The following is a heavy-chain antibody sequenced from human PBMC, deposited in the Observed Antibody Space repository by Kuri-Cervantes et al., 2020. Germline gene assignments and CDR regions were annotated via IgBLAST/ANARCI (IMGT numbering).Heavy chain of an antibody. CDR3: ARQESGLEYYYYFYMDV. D-gene: IGHD3-3*01. CDR2: IRTQGNSYAT. CDR1: GFTFSGSA. V-gene: IGHV3-73*01. J-gene: IGHJ6*03. Sequence: GGSLRLSCAASGFTFSGSAMHWVRQASGKGLDWVGRIRTQGNSYATTYAASVKGRFTISRDDSINTAYLQMNSLTTEDTAVYYCARQESGLEYYYYFYMDVWGKGTTVTVSS.